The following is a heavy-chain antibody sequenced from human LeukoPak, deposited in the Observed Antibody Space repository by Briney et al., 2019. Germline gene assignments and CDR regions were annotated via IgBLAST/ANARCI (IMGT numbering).Heavy chain of an antibody. CDR2: IRYDGSNK. J-gene: IGHJ6*03. Sequence: GGSLRLSCAASGFTFSSYGMHWVRQAPGKGLEGVAFIRYDGSNKYYADSVKGRFTISRDNSKNTLYLQMNSLRAEDAAVYYCAKDGKRITMVRGRHYMDVWGKGTTVTIS. D-gene: IGHD3-10*01. CDR1: GFTFSSYG. V-gene: IGHV3-30*02. CDR3: AKDGKRITMVRGRHYMDV.